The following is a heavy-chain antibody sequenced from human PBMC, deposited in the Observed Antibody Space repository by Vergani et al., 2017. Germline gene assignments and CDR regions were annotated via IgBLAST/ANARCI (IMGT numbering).Heavy chain of an antibody. Sequence: QLQLQESGPGLVKPSATLSLACSVSGASIRSSNYYWGWIRQPPGKGLEWIASIYYSWSTYYNPSLKSRVTISVDTSKNHFSLKLSSVTAADTAVYFCARHSTVEWLVKLGWIDPWGQGILVTVSS. D-gene: IGHD6-19*01. CDR3: ARHSTVEWLVKLGWIDP. J-gene: IGHJ5*02. V-gene: IGHV4-39*01. CDR1: GASIRSSNYY. CDR2: IYYSWST.